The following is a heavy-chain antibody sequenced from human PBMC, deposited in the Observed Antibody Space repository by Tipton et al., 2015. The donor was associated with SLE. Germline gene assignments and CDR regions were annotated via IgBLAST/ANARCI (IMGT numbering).Heavy chain of an antibody. CDR2: ISPDGTST. J-gene: IGHJ3*02. CDR3: ARARITMVRARGAFDI. V-gene: IGHV3-74*01. D-gene: IGHD3-10*01. CDR1: GFSIDNYW. Sequence: SLRLSCVASGFSIDNYWMHWVRQVPGKGLVWVSHISPDGTSTNYADSVKGRFTISRDSAKNTLYLQMNSLGVDDSGVYYCARARITMVRARGAFDIWGQGTMVTVSS.